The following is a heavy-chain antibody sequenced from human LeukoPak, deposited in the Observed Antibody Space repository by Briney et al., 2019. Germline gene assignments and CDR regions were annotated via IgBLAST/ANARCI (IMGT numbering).Heavy chain of an antibody. D-gene: IGHD2-2*01. J-gene: IGHJ5*02. CDR2: IIPIFGTA. CDR1: GGTFSSYA. V-gene: IGHV1-69*06. CDR3: ARDCSSTSCSSFDP. Sequence: SVKVSCKASGGTFSSYAISWVRQAPGQGLEWMGGIIPIFGTANYAQKFQGRVTITADKSTSTAYMELSSLRSGDTAVYYCARDCSSTSCSSFDPWGQGTLVTVSP.